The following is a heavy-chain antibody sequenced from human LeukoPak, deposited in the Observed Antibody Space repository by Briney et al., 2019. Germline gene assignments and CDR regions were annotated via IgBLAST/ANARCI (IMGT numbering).Heavy chain of an antibody. CDR1: GFTFDDYA. CDR3: AKDVGSSWYGTYFDY. D-gene: IGHD6-13*01. J-gene: IGHJ4*02. V-gene: IGHV3-9*01. CDR2: ISWNSGSI. Sequence: PGGSLRLSCAASGFTFDDYAMQWVRQAPGKGLEWVSGISWNSGSIGYADSVKGRFTISRDNAKNSLYLQMNSLRAEDTALYYCAKDVGSSWYGTYFDYWGQGTLVTVSS.